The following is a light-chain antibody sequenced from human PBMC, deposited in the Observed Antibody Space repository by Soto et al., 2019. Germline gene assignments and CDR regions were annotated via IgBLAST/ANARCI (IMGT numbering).Light chain of an antibody. CDR1: QSVSSSY. CDR3: QQYGSSPRK. V-gene: IGKV3-20*01. J-gene: IGKJ1*01. Sequence: VMTQSPDTLSASPVERVSLSCRASQSVSSSYLAWYQQKPGQAPRLLIYGASSRATGIPDRFSGSGSGTDFTLTISRLEPEDFAVYYCQQYGSSPRKFGQGTKVDIK. CDR2: GAS.